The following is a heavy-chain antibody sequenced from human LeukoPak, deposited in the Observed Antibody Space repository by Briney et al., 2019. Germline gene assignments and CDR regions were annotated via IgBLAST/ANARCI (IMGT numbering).Heavy chain of an antibody. CDR1: GLTLSNVW. Sequence: GGSLRLSCAVSGLTLSNVWVNWVRQAPGKGLEWVSSISSSSSYIYYADSVKGRFTISRDNAKNSLYLQMNSLRAEDTAVYYCARDLRLVGYYYGMDVWGQGTTVTVSS. J-gene: IGHJ6*02. D-gene: IGHD2-8*02. V-gene: IGHV3-21*04. CDR3: ARDLRLVGYYYGMDV. CDR2: ISSSSSYI.